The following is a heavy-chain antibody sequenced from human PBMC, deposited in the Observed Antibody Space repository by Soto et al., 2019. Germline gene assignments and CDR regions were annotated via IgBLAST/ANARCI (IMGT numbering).Heavy chain of an antibody. Sequence: HVQLQRGGAGLLKPSETLSLTSAVYGGSVSGYYWSCIRQRAGKGLVRVGYICRSGSATYRPSLNNRVTKSVDTSNNQFSLMLGCVTAAYTAVYYCARGGICIVSTCTLGSLSGMDVCGQGSTLTV. CDR3: ARGGICIVSTCTLGSLSGMDV. J-gene: IGHJ6*02. V-gene: IGHV4-34*01. CDR1: GGSVSGYY. D-gene: IGHD3-3*02. CDR2: ICRSGSA.